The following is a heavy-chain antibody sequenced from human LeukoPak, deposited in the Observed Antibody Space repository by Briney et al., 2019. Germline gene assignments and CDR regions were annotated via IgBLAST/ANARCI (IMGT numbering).Heavy chain of an antibody. D-gene: IGHD1-14*01. CDR3: ARDSGFHGYYFDF. V-gene: IGHV3-11*06. CDR1: GFTFSDYY. CDR2: ISTSSSHT. Sequence: PGGSLRLSCAASGFTFSDYYMSWIRQAPGKGLEWVSYISTSSSHTKYADSVKGRFTISRDNAKNSLYLQMNSLRDEDTAVYYCARDSGFHGYYFDFWGQGTLVTVSS. J-gene: IGHJ4*02.